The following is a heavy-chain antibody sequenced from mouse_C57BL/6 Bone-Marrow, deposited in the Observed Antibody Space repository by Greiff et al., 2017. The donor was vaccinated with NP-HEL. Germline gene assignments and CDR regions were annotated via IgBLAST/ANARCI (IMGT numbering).Heavy chain of an antibody. V-gene: IGHV1-4*01. CDR1: GYTFTSYT. CDR3: AKRTSYYFDY. CDR2: INPRSGYT. Sequence: VKLMESGAELARPGASVKMSCKASGYTFTSYTMHWVKQRPGQGLEWIGYINPRSGYTKYNQKFKDKATLTADKSSSTAYMQLSSLTSEDSAVYYCAKRTSYYFDYWGQGTTLTVSS. J-gene: IGHJ2*01.